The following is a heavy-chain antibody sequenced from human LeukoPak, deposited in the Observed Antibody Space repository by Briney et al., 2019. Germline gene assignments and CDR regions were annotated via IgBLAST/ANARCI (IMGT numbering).Heavy chain of an antibody. Sequence: GGSLRLSCAASGFTFSNYAIHWVRQAPGKGLEYVSVVNSNGVSTYYANSVQGRFSFSRDNSKNTLYLQMNSLRAEDTAVYYCARDPYSGTYSADQYYYYMDVWGKGTTVTVSS. CDR2: VNSNGVST. CDR1: GFTFSNYA. V-gene: IGHV3-64*01. D-gene: IGHD1-26*01. J-gene: IGHJ6*03. CDR3: ARDPYSGTYSADQYYYYMDV.